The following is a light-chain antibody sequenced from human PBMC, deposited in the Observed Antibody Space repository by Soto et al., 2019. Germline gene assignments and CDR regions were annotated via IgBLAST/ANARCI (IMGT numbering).Light chain of an antibody. CDR3: QQRSNWPT. Sequence: IMLTQSPGTLSLSPGERATLSFRASQSVRSYLAWFQQKPGQAPRLLIYDASNRATGIPDRFSGSGSGTEFTLTISSLEPEDFAVYYCQQRSNWPTFGQGTRLEIK. V-gene: IGKV3-11*01. CDR1: QSVRSY. CDR2: DAS. J-gene: IGKJ5*01.